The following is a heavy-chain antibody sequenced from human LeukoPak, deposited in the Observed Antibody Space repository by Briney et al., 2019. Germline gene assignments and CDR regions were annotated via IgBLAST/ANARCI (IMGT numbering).Heavy chain of an antibody. D-gene: IGHD6-6*01. CDR2: ISGSGGST. J-gene: IGHJ4*02. CDR3: AKDLYSSSSPHLFFDY. V-gene: IGHV3-23*01. CDR1: GFTFSSYA. Sequence: PPGGSLRLSCAASGFTFSSYAMSWVRQAPGKGLEWVSAISGSGGSTYYADSVKGRFTISRDNSKNTLYLQMNSLRAEDTAVYYCAKDLYSSSSPHLFFDYWGQGTLVTVSS.